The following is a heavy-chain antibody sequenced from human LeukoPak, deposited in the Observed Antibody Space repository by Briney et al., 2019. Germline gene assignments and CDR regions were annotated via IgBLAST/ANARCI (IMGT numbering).Heavy chain of an antibody. CDR1: GFTFSSYS. J-gene: IGHJ5*02. CDR2: ITASGTAM. D-gene: IGHD1-7*01. Sequence: GGSLRLSCAASGFTFSSYSMNWVRQAPGKGLEWVSHITASGTAMFYADSVKGRFTISRDNAKNSLYLQMNSLRAEDTALYYCAKDMHWNYVGGHNWFDPWGQGTLVTVSS. CDR3: AKDMHWNYVGGHNWFDP. V-gene: IGHV3-48*04.